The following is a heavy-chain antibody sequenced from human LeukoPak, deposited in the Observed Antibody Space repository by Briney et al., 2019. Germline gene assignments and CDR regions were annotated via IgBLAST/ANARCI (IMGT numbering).Heavy chain of an antibody. J-gene: IGHJ5*02. CDR1: GGSFSGYY. CDR3: ARDPPTPVTTLAP. V-gene: IGHV4-34*01. D-gene: IGHD4-17*01. Sequence: SETLSLTCAVYGGSFSGYYWSWIRQPPGKGLEWIGEINHSGSTNYNPSLKSRVTISVDTSKNQFSLKLSSVTAANTAVYYCARDPPTPVTTLAPWGQGTLVTVSS. CDR2: INHSGST.